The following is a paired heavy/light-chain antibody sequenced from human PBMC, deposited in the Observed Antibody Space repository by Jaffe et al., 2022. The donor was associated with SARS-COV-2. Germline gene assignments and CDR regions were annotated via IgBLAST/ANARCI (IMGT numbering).Heavy chain of an antibody. CDR2: IWYDGSNR. J-gene: IGHJ4*02. Sequence: QVQLVESGGGVVQPGRSLRLSCAASGFTFSDYGMHWVRQAPGKGLEWVAVIWYDGSNRYHADSVKGRFIISRDNSKNTLYLQMNSLGVEDTAVYYCARESDTSMISGINYWGQGTLVTVSS. CDR3: ARESDTSMISGINY. V-gene: IGHV3-33*01. CDR1: GFTFSDYG. D-gene: IGHD5-18*01.
Light chain of an antibody. CDR3: QTWDRGIPL. Sequence: QLALTQSPSASASLGASVKLTCTLSSGHSDYAIAWHQQQSEKGPRYLMKVNSDGSHNKGDGIPDRFSGSSSGAERYLSISSLQSEDEADYYCQTWDRGIPLFGGGTKVTVL. CDR2: VNSDGSH. CDR1: SGHSDYA. J-gene: IGLJ3*02. V-gene: IGLV4-69*01.